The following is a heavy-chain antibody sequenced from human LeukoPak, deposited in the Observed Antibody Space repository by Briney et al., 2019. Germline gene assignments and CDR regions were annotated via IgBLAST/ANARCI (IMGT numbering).Heavy chain of an antibody. CDR3: AKGLGYCSGGSCY. D-gene: IGHD2-15*01. V-gene: IGHV3-30*02. Sequence: PGGSLRLSCAASGFTFSSSGMHWVRQAPGTGLEWVAFIRFDGSNKDYADSVKGRFTISRGNSRNTLYLQMNSLRAEDTAVYYCAKGLGYCSGGSCYWGQGTLVTVSS. J-gene: IGHJ4*02. CDR1: GFTFSSSG. CDR2: IRFDGSNK.